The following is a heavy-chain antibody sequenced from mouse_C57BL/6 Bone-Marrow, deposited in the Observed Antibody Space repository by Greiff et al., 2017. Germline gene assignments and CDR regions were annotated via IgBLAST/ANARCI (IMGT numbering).Heavy chain of an antibody. V-gene: IGHV1-59*01. CDR3: AIRQYYFDY. Sequence: QVQLQQPGAELVRPGTSVKLSCKASGYTFTSYWMHWVKQRPGQGLEWIGVIDPSDSYTNYNQKFKGKATLTVDTSSSTAYMQLSSLTSEDSAVLYCAIRQYYFDYRGQGTTLT. CDR2: IDPSDSYT. J-gene: IGHJ2*01. CDR1: GYTFTSYW. D-gene: IGHD6-1*01.